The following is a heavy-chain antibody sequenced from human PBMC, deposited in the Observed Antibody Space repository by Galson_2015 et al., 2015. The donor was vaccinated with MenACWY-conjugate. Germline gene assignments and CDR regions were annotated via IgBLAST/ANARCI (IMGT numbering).Heavy chain of an antibody. CDR1: GFTFRRFG. V-gene: IGHV3-30*03. Sequence: SLRLSCAASGFTFRRFGMHWVRQAPGKGLEWMAVISYDGSNESYADSVEGRFTISRDNSKNTLYLQMNSLRADDTAVYYCARRSGWTNDAFDIWGQGTMVTVSS. CDR2: ISYDGSNE. D-gene: IGHD6-19*01. J-gene: IGHJ3*02. CDR3: ARRSGWTNDAFDI.